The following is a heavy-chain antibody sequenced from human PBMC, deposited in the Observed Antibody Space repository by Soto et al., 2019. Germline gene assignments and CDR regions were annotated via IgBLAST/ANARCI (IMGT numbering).Heavy chain of an antibody. CDR2: IYSGVSI. CDR1: GFTVSDNC. V-gene: IGHV3-53*01. J-gene: IGHJ4*02. D-gene: IGHD2-21*02. CDR3: ATCGGDYKYYFDC. Sequence: EVQLVESGGTLIQPGGSLRLSCAASGFTVSDNCMSWVRLAPGKGLEWVSVIYSGVSISYADSVKGRFTISRDNSKNTLYLQMNSLSAEDTAVYYCATCGGDYKYYFDCWGQGTLVTVSS.